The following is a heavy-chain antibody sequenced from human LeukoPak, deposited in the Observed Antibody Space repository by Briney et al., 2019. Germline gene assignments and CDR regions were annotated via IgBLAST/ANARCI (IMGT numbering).Heavy chain of an antibody. D-gene: IGHD3-22*01. V-gene: IGHV4-39*07. CDR1: GGSISSSSYY. CDR2: IYYSGST. J-gene: IGHJ4*02. Sequence: PSETLSLTCTVSGGSISSSSYYWGWIRQPPGKGLEWIGSIYYSGSTYYNPSLKSRVTISVDTSKNQFSLKLSSVTAADTAVYYCAGDSGQYYYDSSGYYSWGQGTLVTVSS. CDR3: AGDSGQYYYDSSGYYS.